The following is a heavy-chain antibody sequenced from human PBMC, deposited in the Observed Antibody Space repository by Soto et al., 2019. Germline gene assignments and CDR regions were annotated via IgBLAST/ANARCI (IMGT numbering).Heavy chain of an antibody. V-gene: IGHV4-61*01. D-gene: IGHD6-19*01. CDR1: GGSVSSSNYY. CDR3: ATLAVAGSLYYYGTDV. J-gene: IGHJ6*02. Sequence: SETLSLTCTVSGGSVSSSNYYWSWIRQPPRKGLEWIGYIYYSGSTNYNPSLKSRVAISVDTSKNQFSLKLSSVTATDTAVYYCATLAVAGSLYYYGTDVWGQGTTVTVSS. CDR2: IYYSGST.